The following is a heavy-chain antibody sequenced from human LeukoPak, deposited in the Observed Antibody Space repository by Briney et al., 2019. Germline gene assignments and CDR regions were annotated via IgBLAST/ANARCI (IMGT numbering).Heavy chain of an antibody. Sequence: PGGSLRLSCAASGFTFSTYDMNWVRQAPGKGLEWISYISSSGITIFYADSVKGRFTISRDNAKNSLYLQMNSLRAEDTAVYYCARGPGTTVVTRYFDYWGQGTLVTVSS. CDR1: GFTFSTYD. D-gene: IGHD4-23*01. V-gene: IGHV3-48*03. CDR3: ARGPGTTVVTRYFDY. J-gene: IGHJ4*02. CDR2: ISSSGITI.